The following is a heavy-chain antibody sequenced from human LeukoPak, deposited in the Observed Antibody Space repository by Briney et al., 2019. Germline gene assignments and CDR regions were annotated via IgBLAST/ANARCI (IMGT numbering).Heavy chain of an antibody. CDR3: ARLTDVVLMLTFDY. CDR2: ISPYNGDT. J-gene: IGHJ4*02. Sequence: GASVKVSCKASGYTFTTYSLCWLRQAAGQGPEWMGCISPYNGDTNSAQNLQGRVTMTTDSSTTTAYMELRSLRSDDTALYYCARLTDVVLMLTFDYWGQGTLVTVSS. V-gene: IGHV1-18*01. CDR1: GYTFTTYS. D-gene: IGHD2-8*01.